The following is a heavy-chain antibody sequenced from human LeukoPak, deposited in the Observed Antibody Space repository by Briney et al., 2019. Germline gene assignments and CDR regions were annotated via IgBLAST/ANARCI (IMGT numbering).Heavy chain of an antibody. CDR3: ASLQKPGWFDP. J-gene: IGHJ5*02. CDR2: IYYTGST. CDR1: GGSVSDYY. Sequence: SETLSLTCTIPGGSVSDYYWSWIRQSPGKGLEWIGYIYYTGSTTYNPSLKSRVTMSADTSKNQFSLKLSSVTAADTALYYCASLQKPGWFDPWGQGTLVTVSS. D-gene: IGHD4-11*01. V-gene: IGHV4-59*02.